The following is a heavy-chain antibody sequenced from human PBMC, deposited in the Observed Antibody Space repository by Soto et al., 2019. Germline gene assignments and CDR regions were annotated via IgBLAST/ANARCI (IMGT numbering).Heavy chain of an antibody. J-gene: IGHJ6*03. D-gene: IGHD4-17*01. V-gene: IGHV1-18*01. CDR2: ISAYNGNT. CDR3: ARGPKRLRDYYYMDV. Sequence: VSCKASGYTFTSYGISWVRQAPGQGLEWMGWISAYNGNTNYAQKLQGRVTMTTDTSTSTAYMELRSLRSDDTAVYYCARGPKRLRDYYYMDVWGKGTTVTVSS. CDR1: GYTFTSYG.